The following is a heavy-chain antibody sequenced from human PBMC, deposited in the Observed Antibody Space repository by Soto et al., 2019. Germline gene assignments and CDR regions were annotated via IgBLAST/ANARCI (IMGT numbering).Heavy chain of an antibody. J-gene: IGHJ6*02. D-gene: IGHD3-3*01. CDR1: GYTFTSYG. CDR2: ISAYNGNT. Sequence: ASVKVSCKASGYTFTSYGISWVRQAPGQGLEWMGWISAYNGNTNYAQKLQGRVTTTTDTSTSTAYMELRSLRSDDTAVYYCARESGNGWSGYYVYYGMDVWGQGTTVTVSS. CDR3: ARESGNGWSGYYVYYGMDV. V-gene: IGHV1-18*01.